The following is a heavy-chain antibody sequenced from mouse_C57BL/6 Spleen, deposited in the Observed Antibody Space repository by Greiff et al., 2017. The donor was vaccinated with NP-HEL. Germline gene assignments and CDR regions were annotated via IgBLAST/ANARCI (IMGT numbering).Heavy chain of an antibody. CDR2: ISDGGSYT. CDR3: AKYDEGYFDV. D-gene: IGHD2-14*01. V-gene: IGHV5-4*01. CDR1: GFTFSSYA. J-gene: IGHJ1*03. Sequence: VQLKQSGGGLVKPGGSLKLSCAASGFTFSSYAMSWVRQTPEKRLEWVATISDGGSYTYYPDNVKGRFTISRDNAKNNLYLQMSHLKSEDTAMYYCAKYDEGYFDVWGTRTTVTVSS.